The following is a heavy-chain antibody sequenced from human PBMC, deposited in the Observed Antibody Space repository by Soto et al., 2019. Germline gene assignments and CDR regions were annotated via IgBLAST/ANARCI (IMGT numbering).Heavy chain of an antibody. D-gene: IGHD3-3*01. CDR1: GYTFTNYA. V-gene: IGHV1-3*01. J-gene: IGHJ5*02. Sequence: GASVKVSCKASGYTFTNYAMHWVRQAPGQRLEWMGWINAGNGDTKYSQNFQGRVTITRDTSASTAYMELSSLRSEDTAVYYCARDPYYDFWSGSKWFDPWGQGTLVTVSS. CDR3: ARDPYYDFWSGSKWFDP. CDR2: INAGNGDT.